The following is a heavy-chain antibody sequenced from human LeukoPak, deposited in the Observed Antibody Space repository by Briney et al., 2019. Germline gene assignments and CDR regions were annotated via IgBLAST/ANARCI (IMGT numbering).Heavy chain of an antibody. V-gene: IGHV4-34*01. Sequence: SETLSLTCAVYGGSFSGYYWSWLRQPPGKGLEWIGEINHSGSTNYNPSLKSRVTISVDTSKNQFSLKLSSVTAADTAVYYCARDSIAAAGTYYYGMDVWGQGTTVTVSS. J-gene: IGHJ6*02. CDR3: ARDSIAAAGTYYYGMDV. CDR2: INHSGST. CDR1: GGSFSGYY. D-gene: IGHD6-13*01.